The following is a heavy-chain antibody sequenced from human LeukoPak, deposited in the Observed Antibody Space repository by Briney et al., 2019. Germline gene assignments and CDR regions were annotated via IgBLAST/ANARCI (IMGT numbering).Heavy chain of an antibody. CDR3: ARDSFRV. V-gene: IGHV4-39*07. CDR1: GGSISSSSYY. J-gene: IGHJ4*02. Sequence: SETLSLTCTVSGGSISSSSYYWGWIRQPPGKGLEWIGRIYTSGSTNYNPSLKSRVTMSVDTSKNQFSLKLSSVTAADTAVYYCARDSFRVWGQGTLVTVSS. CDR2: IYTSGST.